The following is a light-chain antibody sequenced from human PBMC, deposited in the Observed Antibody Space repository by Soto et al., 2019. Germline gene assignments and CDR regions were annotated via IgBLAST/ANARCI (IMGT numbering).Light chain of an antibody. J-gene: IGKJ4*01. CDR1: QTVRNNY. Sequence: FVLTQSPCTLSLSPGGRATLSCRGSQTVRNNYLAWYQQKPGQAPRLMIYDASSRATGIPDRFSGGGSGTDFTLTISRLEPEDFAVYYCQQFSSYPLTFGGGTKVDIK. CDR3: QQFSSYPLT. V-gene: IGKV3-20*01. CDR2: DAS.